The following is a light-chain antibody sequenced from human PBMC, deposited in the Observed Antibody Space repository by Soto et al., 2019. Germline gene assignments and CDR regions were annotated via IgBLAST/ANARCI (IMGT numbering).Light chain of an antibody. CDR1: NIDVGSYNL. CDR3: CTYASTSTSLV. V-gene: IGLV2-23*01. Sequence: QSVLTQPASVSGSPGQSITVSCTGTNIDVGSYNLISWYQQHPGKAPKLMIYEANKRPSGVSNRFSGSKSGNTASLTISGLQAEDEAEYFCCTYASTSTSLVFGTGNKVTVL. J-gene: IGLJ1*01. CDR2: EAN.